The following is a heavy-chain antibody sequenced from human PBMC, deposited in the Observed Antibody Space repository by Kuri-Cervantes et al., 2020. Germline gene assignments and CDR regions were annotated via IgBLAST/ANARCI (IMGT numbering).Heavy chain of an antibody. J-gene: IGHJ6*04. V-gene: IGHV4-39*01. Sequence: SETLTLICTASGGSISSSSYYWGWSRQPPGKGLEWIGSINYSGSTYYNPSLKSRVTISVDTYKNQFSLQLTSVTAADTAVYYCARSRPRNRSCSSPSCLASGFFDVWGKGTTVTVSS. CDR3: ARSRPRNRSCSSPSCLASGFFDV. CDR1: GGSISSSSYY. D-gene: IGHD2-2*01. CDR2: INYSGST.